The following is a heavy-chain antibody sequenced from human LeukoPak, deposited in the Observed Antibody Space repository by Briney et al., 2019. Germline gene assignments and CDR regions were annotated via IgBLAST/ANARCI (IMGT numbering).Heavy chain of an antibody. D-gene: IGHD5-12*01. CDR2: IYTSGST. J-gene: IGHJ4*02. CDR1: GGSISSGSYY. CDR3: ARAQPHIVATIPRGPLFDY. Sequence: SETLSLTCTVSGGSISSGSYYWSWIRQPTGKGLEWIGRIYTSGSTNYDPSLKSRVTISVDTSKNQFSLKLSSVTAADTAVYYCARAQPHIVATIPRGPLFDYWGQGTLVTVSS. V-gene: IGHV4-61*02.